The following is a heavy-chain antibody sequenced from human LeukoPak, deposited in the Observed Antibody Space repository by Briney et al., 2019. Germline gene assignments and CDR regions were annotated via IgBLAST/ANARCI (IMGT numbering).Heavy chain of an antibody. CDR3: AKADTFENYFDS. CDR1: GFTFSNYG. J-gene: IGHJ4*02. Sequence: GGSLRLSCAASGFTFSNYGMHWVRQAPGKGLEWVAVISYDGSNKYYADSVKGRFTISRDNSKNTLYLQMNSLTSEDTAVYFCAKADTFENYFDSWGQGTLVTVSS. CDR2: ISYDGSNK. V-gene: IGHV3-30*18. D-gene: IGHD3-9*01.